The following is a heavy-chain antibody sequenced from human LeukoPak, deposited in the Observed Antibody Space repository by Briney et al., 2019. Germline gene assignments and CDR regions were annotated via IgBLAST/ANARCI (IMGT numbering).Heavy chain of an antibody. CDR1: GFTFNSYA. J-gene: IGHJ4*02. CDR3: AKGIAAASFDY. Sequence: GGSLRLSCAASGFTFNSYAMSWVRQAPGKGLEWVSAISGSGGSTYYADSVKGRFTISRDNSKNTPYLQMNSLRAEDTAVYYCAKGIAAASFDYWGQGTLVTVSS. CDR2: ISGSGGST. V-gene: IGHV3-23*01. D-gene: IGHD6-13*01.